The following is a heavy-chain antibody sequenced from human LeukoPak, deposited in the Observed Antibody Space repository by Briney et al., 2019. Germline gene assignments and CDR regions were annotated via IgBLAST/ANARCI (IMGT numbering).Heavy chain of an antibody. Sequence: GGSLRLSCEASGFTFSSYAMSWVRQAPGKGLEWVSAISGSGGSTYYADSVKGRFTISRDNSKNTLYLQMNSLRAEDTAVYYCAKRYYDILTGYYYWGQGTLVTVSS. V-gene: IGHV3-23*01. J-gene: IGHJ4*02. CDR1: GFTFSSYA. CDR3: AKRYYDILTGYYY. D-gene: IGHD3-9*01. CDR2: ISGSGGST.